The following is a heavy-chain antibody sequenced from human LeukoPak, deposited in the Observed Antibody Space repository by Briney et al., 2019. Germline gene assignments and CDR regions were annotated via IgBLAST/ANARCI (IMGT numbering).Heavy chain of an antibody. CDR2: IIPIFGTA. CDR1: GGTFSSYA. CDR3: ARESSGWYYSDY. D-gene: IGHD6-19*01. J-gene: IGHJ4*02. V-gene: IGHV1-69*05. Sequence: SVKVSCKASGGTFSSYAISWVRQAPGQGLEWKGRIIPIFGTANYAQKFQGRVTITTDESTSTAYMELSSLRSEDTAVYYCARESSGWYYSDYWGQGTLVTVSS.